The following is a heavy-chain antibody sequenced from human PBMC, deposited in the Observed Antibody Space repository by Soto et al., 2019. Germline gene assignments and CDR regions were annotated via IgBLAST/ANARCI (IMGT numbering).Heavy chain of an antibody. CDR3: ARVLRARAYMYDGSGYSRQNWFDP. D-gene: IGHD3-22*01. Sequence: QVQLQQWGAGLLKPSDTLSLNCAVYGGSFSDFSWSWIRQSPGKGLEWIGVINPGAITNYNPSLQTPVTMSLNTANNLFSLKLHSVIAADTAVYYCARVLRARAYMYDGSGYSRQNWFDPWGQGTLVTVSS. V-gene: IGHV4-34*01. J-gene: IGHJ5*02. CDR2: INPGAIT. CDR1: GGSFSDFS.